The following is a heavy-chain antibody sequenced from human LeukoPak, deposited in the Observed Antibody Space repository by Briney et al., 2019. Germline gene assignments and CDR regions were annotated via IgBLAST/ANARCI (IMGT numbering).Heavy chain of an antibody. V-gene: IGHV3-9*01. Sequence: GGSLRLSCAASGFIFDDYAMHWVRQAPGKGLEWVSGVSWNSGTIGYADSVKGRFTISRDNAKNSLYLQMNSLRPEDTAFYYCAREGNYDTRGYPDYWGQGTLVTVSS. J-gene: IGHJ4*02. D-gene: IGHD3-22*01. CDR3: AREGNYDTRGYPDY. CDR2: VSWNSGTI. CDR1: GFIFDDYA.